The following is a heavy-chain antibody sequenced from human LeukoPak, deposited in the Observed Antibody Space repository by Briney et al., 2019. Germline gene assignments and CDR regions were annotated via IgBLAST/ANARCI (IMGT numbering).Heavy chain of an antibody. D-gene: IGHD3-22*01. V-gene: IGHV4-59*08. Sequence: SETLSLTCSVSGGSISSYYWSWIRQPPGKGLEWIGYIYYSGSTYYNPSLKSRVTISVDTSKNQFSLNLSSVTAADTAVYYCARHADSSGYYFFDFWGQGTLVTVSS. CDR3: ARHADSSGYYFFDF. J-gene: IGHJ4*02. CDR1: GGSISSYY. CDR2: IYYSGST.